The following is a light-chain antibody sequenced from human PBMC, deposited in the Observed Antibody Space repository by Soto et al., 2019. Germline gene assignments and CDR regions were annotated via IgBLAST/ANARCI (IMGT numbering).Light chain of an antibody. CDR1: QDISSW. Sequence: DIQMTQSPSSVSASVGDRVTITCRASQDISSWLVWYQQKPGKAPNLLIFGASSLQNGVPSRFGGSRSGTDFTLTISSLQPEDFATYYCQQANSFPLTVGGGTKVESK. V-gene: IGKV1-12*01. CDR2: GAS. J-gene: IGKJ4*01. CDR3: QQANSFPLT.